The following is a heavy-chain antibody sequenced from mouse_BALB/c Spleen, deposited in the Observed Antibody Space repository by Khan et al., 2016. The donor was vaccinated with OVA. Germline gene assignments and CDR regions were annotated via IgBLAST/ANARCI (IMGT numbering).Heavy chain of an antibody. J-gene: IGHJ4*01. V-gene: IGHV1S41*01. CDR3: ASSNYYGSDVYAMDY. CDR2: IAPGSGST. D-gene: IGHD1-1*01. CDR1: GYTFTSYW. Sequence: DLVMPGAAVTLSCKASGYTFTSYWINWIKQRPGQGLEWIGRIAPGSGSTSYNDMFKGKATLTVDAYSSTAYIQLSSLSSEDSAVYLCASSNYYGSDVYAMDYWGQGTSVTVSS.